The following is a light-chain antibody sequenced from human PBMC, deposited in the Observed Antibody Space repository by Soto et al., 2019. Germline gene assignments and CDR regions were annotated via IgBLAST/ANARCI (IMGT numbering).Light chain of an antibody. Sequence: EIVMTQSPASLSVSPGERVTLSCRASQSVRSELAWYQQKPGQAPRLLIYGASTRATGIPARFSGSGSGTDFTLTISSLEPEDFAVYYCQQRLTFGGGTKVDIK. CDR3: QQRLT. V-gene: IGKV3-15*01. CDR1: QSVRSE. CDR2: GAS. J-gene: IGKJ4*01.